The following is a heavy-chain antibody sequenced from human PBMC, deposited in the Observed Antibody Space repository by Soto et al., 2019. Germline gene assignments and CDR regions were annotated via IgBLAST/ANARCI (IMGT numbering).Heavy chain of an antibody. J-gene: IGHJ4*02. CDR2: ISSSSSYI. V-gene: IGHV3-21*01. CDR3: AREGIAAAGTVDY. D-gene: IGHD6-13*01. Sequence: GGSLRLSCAASGFTFSSYSMNWVRQAPGKGLEWVSSISSSSSYIYHADSVKGRFTISRDNAKNSLYLQMNSLRAEDTAVYYCAREGIAAAGTVDYWGQGTLVTVSS. CDR1: GFTFSSYS.